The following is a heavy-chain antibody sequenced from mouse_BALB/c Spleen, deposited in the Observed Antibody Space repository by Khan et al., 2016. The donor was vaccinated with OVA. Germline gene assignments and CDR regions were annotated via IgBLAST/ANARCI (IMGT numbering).Heavy chain of an antibody. J-gene: IGHJ3*01. CDR3: ASLADYYNREGFAY. CDR2: ISSGGSYT. Sequence: EVHLVESGGDLVKPGGSLKLSCAASGFTFSTYGMSWVRQTPDKRLEWVATISSGGSYTYYPDSVKGRFTLSRDNAKNTLYLQVSRLKSEDTAMYYCASLADYYNREGFAYWGQGTLVTVSA. V-gene: IGHV5-6*01. D-gene: IGHD1-1*01. CDR1: GFTFSTYG.